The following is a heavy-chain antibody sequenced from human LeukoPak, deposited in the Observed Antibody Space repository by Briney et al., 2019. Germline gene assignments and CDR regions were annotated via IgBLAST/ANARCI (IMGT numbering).Heavy chain of an antibody. V-gene: IGHV3-30*04. CDR2: ISYDGSNK. Sequence: PGRSLRLSCAASGFTFSSYAMYWVRQSPGKGLEWVAVISYDGSNKYYADSVKGRFTVSRDNSKNMLFLQMNSLRAEDTAVYYCSRGGHGYHSRGYYYVDIDYWGQGTLVTVSS. CDR3: SRGGHGYHSRGYYYVDIDY. CDR1: GFTFSSYA. D-gene: IGHD3-22*01. J-gene: IGHJ4*02.